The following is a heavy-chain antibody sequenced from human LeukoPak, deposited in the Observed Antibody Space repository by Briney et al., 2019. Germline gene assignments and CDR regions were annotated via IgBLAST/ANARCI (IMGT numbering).Heavy chain of an antibody. J-gene: IGHJ4*02. V-gene: IGHV4-39*07. CDR2: IYYSGST. CDR3: AREGGITIRIFDY. Sequence: SSETLSLTCTVSGGSISSGSYYWGWIRQPPGKGLEWIGSIYYSGSTNYNPSLKSRVTMSVDTSKNQFSLKLSSVTAADTAVYYCAREGGITIRIFDYWGQGTLVTVSS. CDR1: GGSISSGSYY. D-gene: IGHD3-3*01.